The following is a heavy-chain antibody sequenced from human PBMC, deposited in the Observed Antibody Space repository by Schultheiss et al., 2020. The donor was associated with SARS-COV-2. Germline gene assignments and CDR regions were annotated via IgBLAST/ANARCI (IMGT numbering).Heavy chain of an antibody. J-gene: IGHJ5*02. CDR2: ISAYNGNT. CDR1: GYTFTSYG. CDR3: ARDRIATGTTLFWFDP. D-gene: IGHD1-7*01. V-gene: IGHV1-18*01. Sequence: ASVKVSCKASGYTFTSYGISWVRQAPGQGLEWMGWISAYNGNTNYAQKLQGRVTMTTDTSTSTAYMELSRLRSDDTAVYYCARDRIATGTTLFWFDPWGQGTLVTVSS.